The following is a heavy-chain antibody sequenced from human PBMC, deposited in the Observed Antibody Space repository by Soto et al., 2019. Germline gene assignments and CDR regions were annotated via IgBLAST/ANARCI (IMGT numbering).Heavy chain of an antibody. CDR2: ISGSGGST. CDR3: AKDRSPSFMITFGGVISPFDY. CDR1: GFTFSSYA. J-gene: IGHJ4*02. Sequence: PGGSLRLSCAASGFTFSSYAMSWVRQAPGKGLEWVSAISGSGGSTYYADSVKGRFTISRDNSKNTLYLQMNSLRAEDTAVYYCAKDRSPSFMITFGGVISPFDYWGQGTLVTVSS. D-gene: IGHD3-16*02. V-gene: IGHV3-23*01.